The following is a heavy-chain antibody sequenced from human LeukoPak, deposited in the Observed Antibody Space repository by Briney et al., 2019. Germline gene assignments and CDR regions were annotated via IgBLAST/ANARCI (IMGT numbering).Heavy chain of an antibody. Sequence: PGGSLRLSCAASGFTFSSYWMSWVRQAPGKGLEWVANIKQDGSEKYYVDSVKGRFTISRDNAKNSLYLQMNSLRAEDTAVYYCARVPFYYYDSSGYYWGQGTLVTVSS. J-gene: IGHJ4*02. D-gene: IGHD3-22*01. CDR2: IKQDGSEK. CDR1: GFTFSSYW. V-gene: IGHV3-7*01. CDR3: ARVPFYYYDSSGYY.